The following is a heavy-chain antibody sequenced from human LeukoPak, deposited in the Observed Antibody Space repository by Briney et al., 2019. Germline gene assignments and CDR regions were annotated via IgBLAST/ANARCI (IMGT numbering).Heavy chain of an antibody. CDR2: IRYDGSNK. J-gene: IGHJ4*02. CDR3: AKDLDYYGSGSYTFDY. V-gene: IGHV3-30*02. CDR1: GFTFSSYG. Sequence: GGSLRLSCAASGFTFSSYGMHWVRQAPGKGLEWVAFIRYDGSNKFYADSVKGRFTISRDNSKNTLYPQMNSLRAEDTADYYCAKDLDYYGSGSYTFDYWGQGTLVTVSS. D-gene: IGHD3-10*01.